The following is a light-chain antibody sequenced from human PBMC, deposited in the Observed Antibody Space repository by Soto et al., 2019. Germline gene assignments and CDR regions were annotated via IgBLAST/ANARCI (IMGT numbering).Light chain of an antibody. J-gene: IGKJ5*01. CDR3: QQYGRSPSPVT. CDR1: QSVSSSY. V-gene: IGKV3-20*01. Sequence: EIVLTQSPGSLSLSPGEGATLSCRASQSVSSSYLAWYQQKPGQTPRLLIYGASSRATGIPDRFSGSGSGTDFTLTISRLEPEDFAVYYCQQYGRSPSPVTFGQGTRLEIK. CDR2: GAS.